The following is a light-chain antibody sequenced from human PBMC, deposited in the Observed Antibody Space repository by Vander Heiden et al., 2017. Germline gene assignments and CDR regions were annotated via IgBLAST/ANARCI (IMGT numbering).Light chain of an antibody. J-gene: IGKJ4*01. CDR2: GAS. CDR3: QQYNNWPAGT. Sequence: EIVLTQSPATLSVSPGDRATLSCRASQSVISNLACYQQKPGQAPRLLILGASTRATGIPARFSGSESGTEFTLTISSLQSEDFAVYYCQQYNNWPAGTFGGGTKVEIK. CDR1: QSVISN. V-gene: IGKV3-15*01.